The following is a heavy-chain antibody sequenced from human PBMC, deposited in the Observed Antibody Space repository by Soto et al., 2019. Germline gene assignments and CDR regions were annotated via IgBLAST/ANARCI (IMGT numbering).Heavy chain of an antibody. V-gene: IGHV1-69*18. Sequence: QVQLVQSGAEVKKPGSSVKASCKASGGTFGSYAINWVRQAPGQGLEWMGIIIPIFGTTKYAQNFQGRVSITADDSARTVYMELTNLGSEDTAVYSCARGIAAAGTYFDYWGQGTLVTVSS. D-gene: IGHD6-13*01. CDR3: ARGIAAAGTYFDY. CDR2: IIPIFGTT. CDR1: GGTFGSYA. J-gene: IGHJ4*02.